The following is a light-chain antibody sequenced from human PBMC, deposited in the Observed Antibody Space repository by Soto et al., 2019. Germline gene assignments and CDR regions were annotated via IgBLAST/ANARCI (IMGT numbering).Light chain of an antibody. CDR2: GNR. J-gene: IGLJ3*02. Sequence: QSVLTQPPSVSGAPGQRVTISCTGNNSKFGAGYDVHWYQQLPGAAPKLVIFGNRNRPSGVPERFSGSKSGTSASLAITGRQAEDEADYSCQAYDYSLTDFVFGGGTKLTVL. V-gene: IGLV1-40*01. CDR3: QAYDYSLTDFV. CDR1: NSKFGAGYD.